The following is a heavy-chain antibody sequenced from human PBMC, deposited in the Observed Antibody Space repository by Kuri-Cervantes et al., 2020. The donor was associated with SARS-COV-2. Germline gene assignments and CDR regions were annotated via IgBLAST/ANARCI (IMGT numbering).Heavy chain of an antibody. D-gene: IGHD2-15*01. V-gene: IGHV1-69*10. CDR1: GGTFSSYA. Sequence: SVKVSCKASGGTFSSYAISWVRQAPGQGLEWMGGIIPIFGIANYAQKFQGRVTITADKSTSTAYMELSGLRSEDTAVYYCARDLGYCSGGSCYTLIYWGQGTLVTVSS. J-gene: IGHJ4*02. CDR3: ARDLGYCSGGSCYTLIY. CDR2: IIPIFGIA.